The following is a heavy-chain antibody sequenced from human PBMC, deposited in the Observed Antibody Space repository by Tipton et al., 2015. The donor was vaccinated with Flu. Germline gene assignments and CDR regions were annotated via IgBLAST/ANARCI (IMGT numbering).Heavy chain of an antibody. J-gene: IGHJ5*02. CDR1: GQSIRSDYY. D-gene: IGHD4-11*01. V-gene: IGHV4-38-2*01. CDR2: IFHSGNL. CDR3: ARREYSNYVSQPKNWFDL. Sequence: LSLTCAVSGQSIRSDYYWGWVRQPPGKGLEWIGNIFHSGNLYHNPSLKSRVTISVDTSKNQFSLKMSSVTAADTAEYYCARREYSNYVSQPKNWFDLWGQGILVTVSA.